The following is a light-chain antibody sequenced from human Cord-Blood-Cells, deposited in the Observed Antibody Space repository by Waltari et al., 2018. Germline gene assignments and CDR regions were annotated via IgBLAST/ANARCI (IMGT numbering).Light chain of an antibody. CDR1: QSVSSY. V-gene: IGKV3-11*01. Sequence: IVLTQSPATLSLSPGERATLSCGASQSVSSYLAWYHQKPGQAPRLLIYDASNRATGIPARFSGSGSGTDFTLTISSLEPEDFAVYYCQQRSNWPLTFGGGTKVEIK. CDR3: QQRSNWPLT. J-gene: IGKJ4*01. CDR2: DAS.